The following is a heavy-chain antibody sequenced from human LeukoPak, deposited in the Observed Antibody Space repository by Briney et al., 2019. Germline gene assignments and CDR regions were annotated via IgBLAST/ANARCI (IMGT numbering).Heavy chain of an antibody. CDR1: GFAFSSYW. Sequence: GGSLRLSCAASGFAFSSYWMTWVRQAPGKGLDWVANIKQDGSEKYYVDSVKGRFTISRDNAKNSLYLQMDRLRAEDTAVYYCAKADEMNMDYWGQGTLVTVSS. CDR2: IKQDGSEK. D-gene: IGHD2/OR15-2a*01. V-gene: IGHV3-7*02. J-gene: IGHJ4*02. CDR3: AKADEMNMDY.